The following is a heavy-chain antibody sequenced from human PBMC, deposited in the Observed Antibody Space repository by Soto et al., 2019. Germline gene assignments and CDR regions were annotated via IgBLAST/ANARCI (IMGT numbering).Heavy chain of an antibody. CDR2: ISGSGGST. J-gene: IGHJ4*02. CDR3: AKDQEPRKEWLRLNSGGSPTPSLAH. Sequence: GGSLRLSCAASGFTFSSYGMSWVRQAPGKGLEWVSGISGSGGSTYYADSVKGRFTISRDNSKNTLYLQMNSLRAEDTAVYFCAKDQEPRKEWLRLNSGGSPTPSLAHWGQGTLVTVSS. D-gene: IGHD5-12*01. CDR1: GFTFSSYG. V-gene: IGHV3-23*01.